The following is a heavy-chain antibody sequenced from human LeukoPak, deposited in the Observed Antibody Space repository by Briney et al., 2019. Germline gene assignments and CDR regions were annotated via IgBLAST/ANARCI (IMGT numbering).Heavy chain of an antibody. D-gene: IGHD6-6*01. CDR3: ARLRAARVLRVVPAYYYYYMDV. J-gene: IGHJ6*03. CDR2: INHSGST. V-gene: IGHV4-34*01. Sequence: SETLSLTCAVYGGSFSGYYWSWIRQPPGKGLEWIGEINHSGSTNYNPSLKSRVTISVDTSKNQFSLKLSSVTAADTAVYYCARLRAARVLRVVPAYYYYYMDVWGKGTTVTVSS. CDR1: GGSFSGYY.